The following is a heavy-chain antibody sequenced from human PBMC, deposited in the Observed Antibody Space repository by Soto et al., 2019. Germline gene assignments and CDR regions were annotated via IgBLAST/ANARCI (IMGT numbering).Heavy chain of an antibody. CDR3: ARHLGEGYFDY. Sequence: QLQLQESGPGLVKPSETLSLTCTVSGDSSSSSTYFWGWVRQPPGKGREWIGSIHYSGSTYYNPALESRVTISADTSKNHFSRKLSSVTAADTAVYYCARHLGEGYFDYWGQGTLVTVSS. CDR1: GDSSSSSTYF. V-gene: IGHV4-39*01. J-gene: IGHJ4*02. CDR2: IHYSGST.